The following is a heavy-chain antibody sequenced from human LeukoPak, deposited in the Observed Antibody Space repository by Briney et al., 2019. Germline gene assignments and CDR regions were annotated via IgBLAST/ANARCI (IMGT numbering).Heavy chain of an antibody. J-gene: IGHJ4*02. Sequence: GGSLRLSCAASGFTFSNAWMSWVRQAPGKGLEWVANIKQDGSEKYYVASVKGRFTISRDNSKNSLYLQMNSLRADDTAVYYCTRHYGWSNYNWGQGTLVTVSS. D-gene: IGHD6-19*01. CDR2: IKQDGSEK. CDR3: TRHYGWSNYN. V-gene: IGHV3-7*01. CDR1: GFTFSNAW.